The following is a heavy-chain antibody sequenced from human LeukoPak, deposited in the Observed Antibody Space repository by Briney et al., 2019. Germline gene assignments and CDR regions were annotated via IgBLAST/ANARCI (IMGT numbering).Heavy chain of an antibody. CDR1: GGSISSSSYY. Sequence: SETLSLTCTVSGGSISSSSYYWGWIRQPPGKGLEWIGSIYYSGSTYYNPSLKSRVTISVDTSKNQFSLKLSSVTAADTAVYYCARVSGYSYGPTGYGGQGTLVTVSS. D-gene: IGHD5-18*01. CDR3: ARVSGYSYGPTGY. V-gene: IGHV4-39*07. J-gene: IGHJ4*02. CDR2: IYYSGST.